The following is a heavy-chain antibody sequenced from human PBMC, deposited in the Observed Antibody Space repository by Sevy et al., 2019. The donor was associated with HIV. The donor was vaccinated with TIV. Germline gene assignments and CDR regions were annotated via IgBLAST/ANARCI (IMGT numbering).Heavy chain of an antibody. Sequence: GGSLRLSCAASGFSFRGSAVHWVRQTFGKGLEWVGRIKSKGDNYAKLYSSSVKGSFTISRDGSTHTAYLQMSSLHTEDTVTLFCRSLDLVVTGATLRGRNQKTIDWWGQGSLVTVSS. V-gene: IGHV3-73*01. CDR2: IKSKGDNYAK. CDR1: GFSFRGSA. CDR3: RSLDLVVTGATLRGRNQKTIDW. D-gene: IGHD2-15*01. J-gene: IGHJ4*02.